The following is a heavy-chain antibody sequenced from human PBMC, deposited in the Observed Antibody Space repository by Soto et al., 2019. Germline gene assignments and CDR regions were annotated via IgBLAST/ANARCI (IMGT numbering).Heavy chain of an antibody. CDR2: IYYSGST. Sequence: SSVTLSLTCTVSGGSISSYYWSWIRQPPGKGLEWIGYIYYSGSTNYNPSLKSRVTISVDTSKNQFSLKLSSVTAADTAVYYCARDRYDFWSGHNMGWYFDYWGQGTLVTVSS. D-gene: IGHD3-3*01. CDR1: GGSISSYY. V-gene: IGHV4-59*01. CDR3: ARDRYDFWSGHNMGWYFDY. J-gene: IGHJ4*02.